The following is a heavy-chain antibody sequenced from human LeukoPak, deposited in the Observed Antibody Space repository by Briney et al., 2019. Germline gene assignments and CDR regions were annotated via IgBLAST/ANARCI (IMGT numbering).Heavy chain of an antibody. CDR2: IYHSGST. D-gene: IGHD4-23*01. J-gene: IGHJ4*02. Sequence: SETLSLTCAVSGGSISSGGYSWSWIRQPPGKGLEWIGYIYHSGSTYYDPSLKSRVTISVDRSKNQFSLKLSSVTAADTAVYYCASGGGNPRYYFDYWGQGTLVTVSS. CDR1: GGSISSGGYS. V-gene: IGHV4-30-2*01. CDR3: ASGGGNPRYYFDY.